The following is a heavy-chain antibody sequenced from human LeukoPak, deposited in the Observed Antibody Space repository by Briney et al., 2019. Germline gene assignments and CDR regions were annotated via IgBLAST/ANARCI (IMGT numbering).Heavy chain of an antibody. V-gene: IGHV3-30*03. D-gene: IGHD6-6*01. CDR3: ALSVRSSKIFDY. Sequence: GVSLRPSCTASGHPFSIYGTHCVRDSPGKGLEWVAVISYDGSNKYYADSVKGRFTISRDNSKNTLYLQMNSLRAEDTAVYYCALSVRSSKIFDYWGQGTLVTVSS. CDR2: ISYDGSNK. CDR1: GHPFSIYG. J-gene: IGHJ4*02.